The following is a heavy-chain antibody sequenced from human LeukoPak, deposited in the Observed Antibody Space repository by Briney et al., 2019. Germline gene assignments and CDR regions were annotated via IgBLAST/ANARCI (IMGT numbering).Heavy chain of an antibody. CDR1: GFTVSNNY. Sequence: GGSLRLSCAASGFTVSNNYMSWVRQAPGRGLEWVSVIYSGGSTYYADSVKGRFTISRDNSKNTLYLQMNSLRAEDTAVYYCAKDARAYGSGPLDYWGQGTLVTVSS. V-gene: IGHV3-53*01. CDR3: AKDARAYGSGPLDY. J-gene: IGHJ4*02. CDR2: IYSGGST. D-gene: IGHD3-10*01.